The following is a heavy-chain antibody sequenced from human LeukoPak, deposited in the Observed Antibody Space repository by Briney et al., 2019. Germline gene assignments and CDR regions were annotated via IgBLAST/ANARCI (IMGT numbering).Heavy chain of an antibody. Sequence: ASVKVSCKASGYTFTSYGISWVRQAPGQGLEWMGWISAYNGNTNYAQKLQGRVTMTTDTSTSTAYMELRSLRSDDTAVYYCARDGGAYCSSTSCYGSWFDPWGQGTLVTVSS. CDR3: ARDGGAYCSSTSCYGSWFDP. V-gene: IGHV1-18*01. CDR1: GYTFTSYG. CDR2: ISAYNGNT. D-gene: IGHD2-2*01. J-gene: IGHJ5*02.